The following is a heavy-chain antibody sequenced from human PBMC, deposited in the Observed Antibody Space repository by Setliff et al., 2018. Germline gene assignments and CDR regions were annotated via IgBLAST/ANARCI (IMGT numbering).Heavy chain of an antibody. Sequence: SGPTLVNPTPTLTLTCTFSGFSLSTTETHVSWIRQPPGKAPEWLARLDWDDDKFYNTSLRSRLTPSKDTSKNQVILTMTNMDPADTATYYCARLPPLVQNNGASNHAFDVWGPGAVVTVSS. CDR2: LDWDDDK. D-gene: IGHD6-6*01. V-gene: IGHV2-70*04. J-gene: IGHJ3*01. CDR3: ARLPPLVQNNGASNHAFDV. CDR1: GFSLSTTETH.